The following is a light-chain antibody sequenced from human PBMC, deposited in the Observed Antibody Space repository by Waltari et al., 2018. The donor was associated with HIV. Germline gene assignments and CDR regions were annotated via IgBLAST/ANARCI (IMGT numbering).Light chain of an antibody. V-gene: IGKV4-1*01. CDR2: WAS. J-gene: IGKJ1*01. CDR3: HQYYATSWT. CDR1: QSVLYASDNKNY. Sequence: DIMMTQSPDSLAVSLGERATINCRSSQSVLYASDNKNYLAWYQQKPGQPPKVLIYWASLRESGVPDRFSGSGSGTVFTLTINNVQAEDVATYYCHQYYATSWTFGRGTRVEI.